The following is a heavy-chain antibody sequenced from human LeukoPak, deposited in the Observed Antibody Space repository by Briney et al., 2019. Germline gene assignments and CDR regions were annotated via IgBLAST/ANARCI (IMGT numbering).Heavy chain of an antibody. J-gene: IGHJ4*02. V-gene: IGHV3-30*04. Sequence: AGGSLRLSCAASGFTFSSYAMHWVRQAPGKGLEWVAVISYDGSNKYYADSVKGRFTISRDSSKNTLYLQMNSLRAEDTAVYYCATGYSSGWYWSPVYFDYWGQGTLVTVSS. CDR3: ATGYSSGWYWSPVYFDY. CDR1: GFTFSSYA. D-gene: IGHD6-19*01. CDR2: ISYDGSNK.